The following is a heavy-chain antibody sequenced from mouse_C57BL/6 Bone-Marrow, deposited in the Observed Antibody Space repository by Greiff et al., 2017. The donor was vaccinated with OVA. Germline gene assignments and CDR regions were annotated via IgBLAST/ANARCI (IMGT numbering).Heavy chain of an antibody. CDR3: ARDQLGRGYFDV. CDR2: SRNKANDYTT. CDR1: GFTFSDFY. V-gene: IGHV7-1*01. J-gene: IGHJ1*03. Sequence: EVNVVESGGGLVQSGRSLRLSCATSGFTFSDFYMEWVRQAPGKGLEWIAASRNKANDYTTEYSASVKGRFIVSRDTSQSILYLQMNALRAEDTAIYYCARDQLGRGYFDVWGTGTTVTVSS. D-gene: IGHD4-1*02.